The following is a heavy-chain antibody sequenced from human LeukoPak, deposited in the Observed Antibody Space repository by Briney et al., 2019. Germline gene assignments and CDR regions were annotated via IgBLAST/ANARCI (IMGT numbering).Heavy chain of an antibody. CDR3: ARDDYGDYFDY. J-gene: IGHJ4*02. V-gene: IGHV4-39*07. CDR1: GGSVSSTTYY. CDR2: INYSGST. Sequence: SETLSLTCTVSGGSVSSTTYYWSWIRQPPGKGLEWIASINYSGSTYYNPSLKSRVSMSVDTSKNQFSLKLSSVTAADTAVYYCARDDYGDYFDYWGQGTLVTVSS. D-gene: IGHD4-17*01.